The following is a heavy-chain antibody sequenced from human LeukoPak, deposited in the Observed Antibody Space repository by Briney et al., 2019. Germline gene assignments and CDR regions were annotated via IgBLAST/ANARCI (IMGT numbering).Heavy chain of an antibody. V-gene: IGHV4-39*02. CDR1: GGSLSSSSAY. CDR2: VYETGST. D-gene: IGHD2-15*01. J-gene: IGHJ4*02. Sequence: PWDTQSLLCSVSGGSLSSSSAYWGWIRQPPGRGLVWFGNVYETGSTNYNPSLKSRVTISVDTSKNQFSLKLSSVTAADTAVYYCARDSPPAYCSGGSCYFDYWGQGTLVTVSS. CDR3: ARDSPPAYCSGGSCYFDY.